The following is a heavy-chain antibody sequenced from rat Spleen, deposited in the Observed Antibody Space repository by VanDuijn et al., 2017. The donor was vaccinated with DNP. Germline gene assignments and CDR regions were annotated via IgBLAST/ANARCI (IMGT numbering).Heavy chain of an antibody. D-gene: IGHD1-10*01. CDR1: GFTFSNYD. CDR3: ARHDNNLFDY. V-gene: IGHV5-25*01. Sequence: EVQLVESGGGLVQPGRSLKLSCAASGFTFSNYDMAWVRQAPTKGLDWVASISTSGGSTYYRDSVKGRFTVSRDNAKSTLYLQMDSLRSEDTATYYCARHDNNLFDYWGQGVMVTVSS. CDR2: ISTSGGST. J-gene: IGHJ2*01.